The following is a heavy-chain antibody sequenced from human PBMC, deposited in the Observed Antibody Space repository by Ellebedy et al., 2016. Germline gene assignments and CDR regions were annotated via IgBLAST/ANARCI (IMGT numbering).Heavy chain of an antibody. J-gene: IGHJ4*02. CDR2: IYYSGST. CDR3: ARAGYYYDSSGGDYFDY. Sequence: SETLSLTCTVSGGSISSGGYYWSWIRQHPGKGLEWIGYIYYSGSTYYNPSLKSRVTISVDTSKNQFSLKLSSVTAADTAVYYYARAGYYYDSSGGDYFDYWGQGTLVTVSS. D-gene: IGHD3-22*01. V-gene: IGHV4-31*03. CDR1: GGSISSGGYY.